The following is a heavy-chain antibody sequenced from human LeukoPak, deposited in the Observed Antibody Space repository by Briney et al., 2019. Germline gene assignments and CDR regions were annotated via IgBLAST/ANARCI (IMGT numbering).Heavy chain of an antibody. CDR1: GFTFDDYA. CDR2: ISWNSGSI. V-gene: IGHV3-9*01. J-gene: IGHJ3*02. CDR3: AKDTGSSWYFDAFDI. Sequence: GGSLRLSCAASGFTFDDYAMHWVRQAPGKGLEWVSGISWNSGSIGYADSVKGRFTISRDNAKNSLYLQMNSLRAEDTALYYCAKDTGSSWYFDAFDIWGQGTMVTVSS. D-gene: IGHD6-13*01.